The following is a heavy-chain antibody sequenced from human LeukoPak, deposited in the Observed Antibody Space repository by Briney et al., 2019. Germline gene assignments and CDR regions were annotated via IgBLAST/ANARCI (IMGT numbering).Heavy chain of an antibody. CDR3: ARLEPRDSSGISDY. J-gene: IGHJ4*02. CDR1: RYSFTSYW. D-gene: IGHD3-22*01. V-gene: IGHV5-51*01. CDR2: IYPGDSDT. Sequence: GESLKISCKGSRYSFTSYWSGWVRQMPGKGLEWMGIIYPGDSDTRYSPSFQGQVTISADKSISTAYLQWSSLKASDTAMYYCARLEPRDSSGISDYWGQGTLVTVSS.